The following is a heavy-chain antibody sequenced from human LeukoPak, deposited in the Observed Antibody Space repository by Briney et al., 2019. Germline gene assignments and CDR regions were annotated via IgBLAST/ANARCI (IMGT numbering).Heavy chain of an antibody. CDR3: ARQPVYGGNSH. Sequence: SETQSLTCTVSGGSISSSSYYWGWIRQPPGKGLEWIGSIYYSGSTYYNPSLKSRVTISVDTSKNQFSLKLSSVTAADTAVYYCARQPVYGGNSHWGQGTLVTVSS. V-gene: IGHV4-39*01. J-gene: IGHJ4*02. CDR2: IYYSGST. CDR1: GGSISSSSYY. D-gene: IGHD4-23*01.